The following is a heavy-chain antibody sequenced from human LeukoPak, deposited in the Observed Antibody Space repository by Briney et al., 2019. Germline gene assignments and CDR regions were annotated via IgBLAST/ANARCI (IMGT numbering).Heavy chain of an antibody. Sequence: SVKVSCKASGGTFSSYAISWVRQAPRQGLEWMGRIIPILGIANYAQKFQGRVTITADKSTSTAYMELSSLRSEDTAVYYCARRVGATKGGGAFDIWGQGTMVTVSS. V-gene: IGHV1-69*04. CDR1: GGTFSSYA. CDR2: IIPILGIA. CDR3: ARRVGATKGGGAFDI. J-gene: IGHJ3*02. D-gene: IGHD1-26*01.